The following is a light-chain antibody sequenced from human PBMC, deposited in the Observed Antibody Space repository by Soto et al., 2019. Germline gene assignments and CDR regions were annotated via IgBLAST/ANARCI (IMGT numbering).Light chain of an antibody. CDR3: QSYGSSRRAYYV. V-gene: IGLV1-40*01. J-gene: IGLJ1*01. CDR1: SSNIGAGYD. CDR2: GNS. Sequence: QSVLTQPPSVSGAPGQRVTISCTGSSSNIGAGYDVHWYQQLPGTAPKLLIYGNSNRPSGVPDRLSGSKSGTSASLAITGLLAEDEADYYCQSYGSSRRAYYVFGTGTKLTVL.